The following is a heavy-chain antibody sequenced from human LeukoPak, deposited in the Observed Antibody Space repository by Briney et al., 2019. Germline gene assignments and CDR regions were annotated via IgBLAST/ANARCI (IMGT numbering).Heavy chain of an antibody. D-gene: IGHD4-17*01. J-gene: IGHJ3*02. CDR3: AKDWGDHDYVAFDI. V-gene: IGHV3-23*01. CDR1: GFTFSSYA. Sequence: GGSLRLSCAASGFTFSSYAMSWARQAPGKGLEWVPAISGSGGSTYYADSVKGRFTISRDNPKNTLYLQMNSLRAEDTAVYYCAKDWGDHDYVAFDIWGQGTMVTVSS. CDR2: ISGSGGST.